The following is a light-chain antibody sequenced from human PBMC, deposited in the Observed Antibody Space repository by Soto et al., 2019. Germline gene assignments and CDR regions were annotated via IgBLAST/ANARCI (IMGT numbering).Light chain of an antibody. Sequence: DIQMTQSPSSLSASVGDRVSITCQASQDIGKYLNWYQQKPGKAPKFLIYDASYLETGVPSRFSGSGSGTYFTLTINNVQPEDIATYYCQQFDYLPLTFGGGAKVQIK. V-gene: IGKV1-33*01. CDR1: QDIGKY. CDR2: DAS. J-gene: IGKJ4*01. CDR3: QQFDYLPLT.